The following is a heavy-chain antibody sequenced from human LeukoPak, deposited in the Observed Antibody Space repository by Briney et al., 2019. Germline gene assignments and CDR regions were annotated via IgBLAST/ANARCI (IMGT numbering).Heavy chain of an antibody. CDR2: ISGSGDAA. Sequence: LGGSLRLSCAASGFTFSSYAMSWVRQAPGKGLEWVSVISGSGDAAFYADSVKGRFTISRDNSKNTLSLQMNSLRAEDTAIYYCAKDWNSPVAGTGYFQHWGQGTLVTVSS. CDR1: GFTFSSYA. V-gene: IGHV3-23*01. J-gene: IGHJ1*01. D-gene: IGHD6-19*01. CDR3: AKDWNSPVAGTGYFQH.